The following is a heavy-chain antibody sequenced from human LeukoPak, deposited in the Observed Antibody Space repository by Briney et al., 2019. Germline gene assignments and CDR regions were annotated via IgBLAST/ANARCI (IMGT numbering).Heavy chain of an antibody. CDR1: GFTFYGHG. Sequence: PGGTLRLSCAASGFTFYGHGMSWVRQAPGKGLGWVSAISSSGDSTYYAGSVKGRFTISRDNSKNTLYLQMNSLRAEDTAIYYCARGSGSRGRDIDSWGQGTLVTVSS. D-gene: IGHD3-10*01. J-gene: IGHJ4*02. CDR2: ISSSGDST. V-gene: IGHV3-23*01. CDR3: ARGSGSRGRDIDS.